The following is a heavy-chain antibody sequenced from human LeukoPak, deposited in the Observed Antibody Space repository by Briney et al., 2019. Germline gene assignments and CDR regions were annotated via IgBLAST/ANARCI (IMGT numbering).Heavy chain of an antibody. D-gene: IGHD2-8*01. CDR1: GFIFSDST. V-gene: IGHV3-73*01. CDR3: ARDLGYCTNGVCHTRFDY. Sequence: GGSLRLSCAASGFIFSDSTVHWVRQASGTGLEWVGRIRSKANNYATAYATSVQGRFTLSRDDSKNTAYLQMNSLKIEDTAVYYCARDLGYCTNGVCHTRFDYWGQGTLVAVSS. J-gene: IGHJ4*02. CDR2: IRSKANNYAT.